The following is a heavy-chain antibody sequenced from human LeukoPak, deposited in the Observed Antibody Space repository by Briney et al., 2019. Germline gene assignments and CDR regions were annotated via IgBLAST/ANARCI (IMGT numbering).Heavy chain of an antibody. Sequence: GGSLRLSCAASGFTFSSYAMHWVRQAPGKGLEWVAVISYDGSNKYYADSVKGRFTISRDNSKNTLYLQMNSLRAEDTAVYYCASASLYQLLSLNWGQGTLVTVSS. CDR3: ASASLYQLLSLN. J-gene: IGHJ4*02. CDR2: ISYDGSNK. CDR1: GFTFSSYA. V-gene: IGHV3-30-3*01. D-gene: IGHD2-2*01.